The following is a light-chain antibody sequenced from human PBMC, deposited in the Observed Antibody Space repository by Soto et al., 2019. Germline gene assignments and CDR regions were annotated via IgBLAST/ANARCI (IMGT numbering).Light chain of an antibody. CDR2: DVS. J-gene: IGLJ1*01. CDR1: SSDVGGYNY. CDR3: SSYTRSSTRV. V-gene: IGLV2-14*01. Sequence: QSALTQPASVSGSPGQSITISCTGTSSDVGGYNYVSWYQQHPGKAPKLMIYDVSNRPSGVSNRFSGSKSGNTASLPISGLQAEDEADYYCSSYTRSSTRVFGTGTKVTVL.